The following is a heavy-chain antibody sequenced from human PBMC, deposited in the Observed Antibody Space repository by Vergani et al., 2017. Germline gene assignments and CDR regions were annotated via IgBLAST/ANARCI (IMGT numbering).Heavy chain of an antibody. V-gene: IGHV4-30-2*01. CDR2: IFPSGNS. J-gene: IGHJ4*02. D-gene: IGHD2-2*02. CDR1: GDSITNGGFS. CDR3: ATIGYRRWGYYFDY. Sequence: QVRLQESGPGLVKPSETLSLTCSVSGDSITNGGFSWNWIRQPPGKGPEWIGYIFPSGNSDYNPSLKNRVSISLDKSKNQFSLWVNSVTAADTAVYYCATIGYRRWGYYFDYWGQGILVTVSS.